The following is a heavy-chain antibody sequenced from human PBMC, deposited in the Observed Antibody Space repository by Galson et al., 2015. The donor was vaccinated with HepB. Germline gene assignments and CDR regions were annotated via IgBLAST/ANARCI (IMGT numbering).Heavy chain of an antibody. V-gene: IGHV4-34*01. CDR1: GGSFSGYY. Sequence: ETLSLTCAVYGGSFSGYYWSWIRQPPGKGLEWIGEINHSGNTNYNPSLMNRVTISVDTSKNEFSLKLSSVTAADTAVYYCARDSSDWPYDVFAIWGQGTVVTVSS. CDR2: INHSGNT. J-gene: IGHJ3*02. D-gene: IGHD6-19*01. CDR3: ARDSSDWPYDVFAI.